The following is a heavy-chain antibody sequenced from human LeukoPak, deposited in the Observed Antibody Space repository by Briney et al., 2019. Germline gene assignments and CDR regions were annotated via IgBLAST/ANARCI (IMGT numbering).Heavy chain of an antibody. J-gene: IGHJ4*02. CDR2: IRYDGSNK. Sequence: GGSLRLSCAASGFTFSSYGMHWVRQAPGKGLEWVAFIRYDGSNKYYADSVKGRFTISRDNSKNTLYLQMNSLRAEDTAVYYCAKATVRGVRPAPFDYWGQGTLVTVSS. CDR3: AKATVRGVRPAPFDY. V-gene: IGHV3-30*02. CDR1: GFTFSSYG. D-gene: IGHD3-10*01.